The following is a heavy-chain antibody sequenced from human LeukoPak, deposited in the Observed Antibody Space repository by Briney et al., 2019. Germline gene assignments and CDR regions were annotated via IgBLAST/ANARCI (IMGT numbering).Heavy chain of an antibody. V-gene: IGHV3-48*01. CDR2: ISYSSSTI. D-gene: IGHD5-12*01. CDR3: ARGGFTVATIVDY. CDR1: GFTFSSYT. J-gene: IGHJ4*02. Sequence: GGSLRLSCAASGFTFSSYTMNWVRQAPGKGLEWISYISYSSSTIYYADSVKGRFTISRDNANNSLYLQMNSLRAEDTAVYYCARGGFTVATIVDYWGQGTLVTVSS.